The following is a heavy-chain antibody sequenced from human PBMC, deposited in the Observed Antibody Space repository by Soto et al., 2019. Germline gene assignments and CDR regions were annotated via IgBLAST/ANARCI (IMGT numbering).Heavy chain of an antibody. CDR2: IVVGSGNT. CDR3: AAVGRRNGWFIPTDYFDY. V-gene: IGHV1-58*01. CDR1: GFTFTSSA. J-gene: IGHJ4*02. Sequence: TSVKVSCKASGFTFTSSAVQWVRQARGQRLEWIGWIVVGSGNTNYAQKFQERVTITRDMSTSTAYMELSSLRSEDTAVYYCAAVGRRNGWFIPTDYFDYWGQGTLVTVSS. D-gene: IGHD6-19*01.